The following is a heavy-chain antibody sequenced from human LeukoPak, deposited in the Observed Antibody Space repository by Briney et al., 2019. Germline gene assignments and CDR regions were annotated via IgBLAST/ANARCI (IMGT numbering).Heavy chain of an antibody. CDR3: AKRFRGTSGLYYFDP. V-gene: IGHV3-23*01. J-gene: IGHJ4*02. D-gene: IGHD2/OR15-2a*01. Sequence: GGSLRLSCSASGFTFSTYAMSWVRQPPGKGLEWVSAIRDSGDSTYYAESVKGRFTISRDNSKNTLYLQMNSLRAEDTAVYYCAKRFRGTSGLYYFDPWGQGTLVTVSS. CDR1: GFTFSTYA. CDR2: IRDSGDST.